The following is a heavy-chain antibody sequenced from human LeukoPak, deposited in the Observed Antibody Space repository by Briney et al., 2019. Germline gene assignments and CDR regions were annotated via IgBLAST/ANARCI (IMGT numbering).Heavy chain of an antibody. J-gene: IGHJ4*02. V-gene: IGHV3-23*01. Sequence: GGSLRLSCAASGSTFSSYAMSWVRQAPGKGLEWVSAISASGGNTYYADSVKGRFTISRDSSKNTLYLQMNSLRAEDTAIYYCAKDLRGATVTTKGDYWGQGTLVTVSS. CDR3: AKDLRGATVTTKGDY. CDR2: ISASGGNT. CDR1: GSTFSSYA. D-gene: IGHD4-17*01.